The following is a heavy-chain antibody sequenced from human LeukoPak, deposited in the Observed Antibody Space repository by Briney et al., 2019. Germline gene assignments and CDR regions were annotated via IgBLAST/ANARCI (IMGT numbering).Heavy chain of an antibody. V-gene: IGHV3-9*01. J-gene: IGHJ4*02. Sequence: AGGSLRLSCAASGSTFDDYAMHWVRQAPGKGLEWVSGISWNSGSIGYADSVKGRFTISRDNAKNSLYPQMNSLRAEDTALYYCAKDPYSGSYSPNYYFDYWGQGTLVTVSS. CDR3: AKDPYSGSYSPNYYFDY. CDR1: GSTFDDYA. D-gene: IGHD1-26*01. CDR2: ISWNSGSI.